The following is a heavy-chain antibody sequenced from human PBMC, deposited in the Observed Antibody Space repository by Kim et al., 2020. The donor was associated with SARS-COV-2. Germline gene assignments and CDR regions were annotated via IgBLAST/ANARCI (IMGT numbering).Heavy chain of an antibody. CDR2: ISSSSSYI. Sequence: GGSLRLSCAASGFTFSSYSMNWVRQAPGKGLEWVSSISSSSSYIYYADSVKGRFTISRDNAKNSLYLQMNSLRADDTAVYYCASPRYYYGSGSFDYWGQGTLVTVSS. J-gene: IGHJ4*02. CDR1: GFTFSSYS. D-gene: IGHD3-10*01. CDR3: ASPRYYYGSGSFDY. V-gene: IGHV3-21*01.